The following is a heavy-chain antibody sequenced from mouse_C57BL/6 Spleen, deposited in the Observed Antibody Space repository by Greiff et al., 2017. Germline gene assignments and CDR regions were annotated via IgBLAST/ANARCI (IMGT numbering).Heavy chain of an antibody. CDR1: GYTFTDSY. J-gene: IGHJ4*01. CDR3: ARYGNYAMDY. V-gene: IGHV1-26*01. CDR2: INPNNGGT. Sequence: EVQLQQSGPELVKPGASVKISCKASGYTFTDSYMNWVKPSPGKSLEWIGDINPNNGGTSYNQKFKGKATLTVDKSSSTAYMELRSLTSEDSAVYYCARYGNYAMDYWGQGTSVTVSS. D-gene: IGHD1-1*01.